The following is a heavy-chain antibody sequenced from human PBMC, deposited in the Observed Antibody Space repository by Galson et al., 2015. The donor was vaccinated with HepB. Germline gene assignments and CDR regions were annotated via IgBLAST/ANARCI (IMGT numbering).Heavy chain of an antibody. D-gene: IGHD3-9*01. Sequence: SVKVSCKASGYTFTGYYMHWVRQAPGQGLEWMGWINPNSGGTNYAQKFQGRVTMTRDTSISTAYMELSRLRSDDTAVYYCARVSLRYFDWLFSSFDYWGQGTLVTVSS. CDR1: GYTFTGYY. CDR2: INPNSGGT. CDR3: ARVSLRYFDWLFSSFDY. V-gene: IGHV1-2*02. J-gene: IGHJ4*02.